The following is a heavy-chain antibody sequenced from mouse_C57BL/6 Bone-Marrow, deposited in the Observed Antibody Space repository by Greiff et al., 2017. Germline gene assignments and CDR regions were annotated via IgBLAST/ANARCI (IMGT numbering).Heavy chain of an antibody. CDR1: GYTFTSYW. J-gene: IGHJ3*01. CDR3: ARFHGSSSWFAD. V-gene: IGHV1-53*01. D-gene: IGHD1-1*01. Sequence: QVQLQQSGTELVKPGASVKLSCKASGYTFTSYWMHWVKQRPGQGLEWIGNINPSNGGTTYNEKFKSKATLTVDKSSSTAYMQLSSLTSEDSAVYYCARFHGSSSWFADWGQGTLVTVSA. CDR2: INPSNGGT.